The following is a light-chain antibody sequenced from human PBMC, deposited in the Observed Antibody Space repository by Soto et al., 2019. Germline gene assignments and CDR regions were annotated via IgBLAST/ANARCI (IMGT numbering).Light chain of an antibody. Sequence: DIQLTQSPSFLSASVGARVTITCRASQGIRSYLAWYQQKPGKAPKLLIYAASTLQSGVPSRFSGIGSGTDFTLTISSLQPEDFANYYGQQLNTYLPITFGQGTRLEI. CDR3: QQLNTYLPIT. V-gene: IGKV1-9*01. J-gene: IGKJ5*01. CDR1: QGIRSY. CDR2: AAS.